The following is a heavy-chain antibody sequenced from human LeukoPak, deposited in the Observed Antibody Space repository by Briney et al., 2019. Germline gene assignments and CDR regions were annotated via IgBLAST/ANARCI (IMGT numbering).Heavy chain of an antibody. J-gene: IGHJ4*02. CDR3: ARRDYLGD. CDR1: GFIFSDHF. V-gene: IGHV3-53*01. CDR2: IKIDGRT. Sequence: GGSLRLSCAASGFIFSDHFMAWVRQAPGKGLEWVALIKIDGRTYYPDSVKGRLTVSRDISRSMVYLQMNNLRVADTAVYYCARRDYLGDWGQGTLVSVSS.